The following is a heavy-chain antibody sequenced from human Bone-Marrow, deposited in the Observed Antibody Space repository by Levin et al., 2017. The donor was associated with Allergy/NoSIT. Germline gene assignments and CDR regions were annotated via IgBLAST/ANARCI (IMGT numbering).Heavy chain of an antibody. D-gene: IGHD3-10*01. CDR1: GFTFSSYG. CDR2: ISYDGSIK. J-gene: IGHJ6*02. CDR3: AKDRAPYGSGSYLWAYYYYDGMDV. Sequence: GGSLRLSCAASGFTFSSYGMHWVRQAPGKGLEWVAVISYDGSIKYYADSVKGRFTISRDNSKNTLYLQMNSLRAEDTAVYYCAKDRAPYGSGSYLWAYYYYDGMDVWGQGTTVTVSS. V-gene: IGHV3-30*18.